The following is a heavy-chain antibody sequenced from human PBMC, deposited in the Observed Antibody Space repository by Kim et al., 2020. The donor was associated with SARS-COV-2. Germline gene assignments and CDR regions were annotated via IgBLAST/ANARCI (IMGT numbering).Heavy chain of an antibody. V-gene: IGHV3-23*05. CDR3: TRGTVSAWYDF. Sequence: GGSLRLSCAASGFTFRTYAMSWVRQAPGKGLEWVSLIDGSGCITYYVDSVKGRFTISRDNSKDILYLQMNSLRAEDTARYFCTRGTVSAWYDFWGQGTLVTVSS. CDR2: IDGSGCIT. D-gene: IGHD2-2*01. CDR1: GFTFRTYA. J-gene: IGHJ5*01.